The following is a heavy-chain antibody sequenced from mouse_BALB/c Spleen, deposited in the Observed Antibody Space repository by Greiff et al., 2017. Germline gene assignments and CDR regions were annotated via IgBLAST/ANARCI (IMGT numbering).Heavy chain of an antibody. CDR1: GFSLTSYG. Sequence: VKLMESGPGLVAPSQSLSITCTVSGFSLTSYGVHWVRQPPGKGLEWLGVIWAGGSTNYNSALMSRLSISKDNSKSQVFLKMNSLQTDDTAMYYCATYYDSTLAYWGQGTLVTVSA. D-gene: IGHD2-4*01. V-gene: IGHV2-9*02. CDR3: ATYYDSTLAY. J-gene: IGHJ3*01. CDR2: IWAGGST.